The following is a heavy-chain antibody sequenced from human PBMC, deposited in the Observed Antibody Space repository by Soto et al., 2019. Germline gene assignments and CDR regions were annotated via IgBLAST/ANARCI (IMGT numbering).Heavy chain of an antibody. CDR2: ISGSGSGDGT. CDR3: EKGLSGRYYTLFDY. V-gene: IGHV3-23*01. J-gene: IGHJ4*02. D-gene: IGHD3-10*01. Sequence: EVQLLESGGGLVQPGGSLRLSCAASGFGFSNYAMNWVRQAPGKGLEWVSAISGSGSGDGTYYADSVKGRFTISRDSSKNTLFLQMSSLRAADTAVYYCEKGLSGRYYTLFDYWGQGVLVTVSS. CDR1: GFGFSNYA.